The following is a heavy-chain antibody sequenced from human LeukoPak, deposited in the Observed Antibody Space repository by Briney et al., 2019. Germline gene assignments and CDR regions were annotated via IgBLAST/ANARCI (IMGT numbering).Heavy chain of an antibody. D-gene: IGHD3-22*01. CDR2: ISSNGDTT. CDR3: ARAFHSSGYPPVDY. V-gene: IGHV3-64*01. Sequence: GGSLRLSCAASGFTFSSYAMHWVRQAPGKGLEFVSAISSNGDTTFYANFVQGRFTISRDTSKKILYLQMGSLRTEDMAIYYCARAFHSSGYPPVDYWGQGTLVTVSS. CDR1: GFTFSSYA. J-gene: IGHJ4*02.